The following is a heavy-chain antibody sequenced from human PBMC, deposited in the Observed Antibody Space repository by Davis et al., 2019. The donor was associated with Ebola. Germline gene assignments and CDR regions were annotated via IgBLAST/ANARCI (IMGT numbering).Heavy chain of an antibody. V-gene: IGHV1-69*13. CDR3: ASDPSSPKYCSSTSCSAGLYYYYMDV. CDR2: IIPIFGTA. D-gene: IGHD2-2*01. Sequence: SVKVSCKASGGTFSSYAISWVRQAPGQGLEWMGGIIPIFGTANYAQKFQGRVTITADESTSTAYMELSSLRSEDTAVYYCASDPSSPKYCSSTSCSAGLYYYYMDVWGKGTTVTVSS. J-gene: IGHJ6*03. CDR1: GGTFSSYA.